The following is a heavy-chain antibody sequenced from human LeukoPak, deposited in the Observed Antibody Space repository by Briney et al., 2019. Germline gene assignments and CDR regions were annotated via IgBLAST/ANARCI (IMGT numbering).Heavy chain of an antibody. CDR1: GFTFNNYA. Sequence: GGSLRLSCAASGFTFNNYAMSWVRQAPGEGLEWVSDISGSGGNTYYADSVKGRFTISRDNSKNTLYVQMNSLRAEDTAIYYCAKKYSTGLDPWGQGTLVTVSS. D-gene: IGHD1-26*01. CDR3: AKKYSTGLDP. J-gene: IGHJ5*02. CDR2: ISGSGGNT. V-gene: IGHV3-23*01.